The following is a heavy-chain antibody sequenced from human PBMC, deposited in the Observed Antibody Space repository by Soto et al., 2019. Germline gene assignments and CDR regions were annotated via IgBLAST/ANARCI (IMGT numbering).Heavy chain of an antibody. J-gene: IGHJ4*02. D-gene: IGHD5-12*01. V-gene: IGHV3-30-3*01. CDR1: GFTFSSYA. CDR3: ARDYVDIVATILPDY. CDR2: ISYDGSNK. Sequence: QVQLVESGGGVVQPGRSLRLSCAASGFTFSSYAMHWVRQAPGKGLEWVAVISYDGSNKYYADSVKGRFTISRDNSKNTLYLQMNSLRAEDTAVYYCARDYVDIVATILPDYWGQGTLVTVSS.